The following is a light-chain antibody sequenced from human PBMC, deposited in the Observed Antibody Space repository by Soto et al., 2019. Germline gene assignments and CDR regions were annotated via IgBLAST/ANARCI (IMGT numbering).Light chain of an antibody. V-gene: IGKV1-39*01. CDR2: AAS. CDR3: RQRYXTPLT. Sequence: DIEMTQSPSSLSASVGDRVTITCRASQSISSYLNWYQQKPGKAPKLLIYAASSLQSGVPSRFSGSGSGTDFTLTISSLQSEDFGTYYCRQRYXTPLTCGAGTKVDIK. CDR1: QSISSY. J-gene: IGKJ4*01.